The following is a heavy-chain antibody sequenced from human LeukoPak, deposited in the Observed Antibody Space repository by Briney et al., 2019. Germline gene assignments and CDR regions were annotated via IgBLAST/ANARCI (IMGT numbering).Heavy chain of an antibody. CDR1: GYTFTGYY. Sequence: ASVKVSCKASGYTFTGYYMHWVRQAPGQGLEWTGWINPNSGGTNYAQKFQGRVTMTRDTSISTAYMELSRLRSDDTAVYYCARVDPLLTPSRYFDLWGRGTLVTVSS. CDR2: INPNSGGT. CDR3: ARVDPLLTPSRYFDL. J-gene: IGHJ2*01. D-gene: IGHD4-23*01. V-gene: IGHV1-2*02.